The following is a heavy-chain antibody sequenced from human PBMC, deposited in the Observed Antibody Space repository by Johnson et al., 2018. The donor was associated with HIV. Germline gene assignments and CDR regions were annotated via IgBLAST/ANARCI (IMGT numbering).Heavy chain of an antibody. Sequence: QVPLVESGGGVVQPARSLRLSCAASGFTFSSYAMHWVRQAPGKGLEWVAVISYDGRNKYYADSVKGRFTISRATSKNTLYLQMNSLRAEDTAVYYCAKAQKGQYYYDSSGGDLTDIWGQGTMVTVSS. CDR3: AKAQKGQYYYDSSGGDLTDI. CDR1: GFTFSSYA. V-gene: IGHV3-30*04. D-gene: IGHD3-22*01. J-gene: IGHJ3*02. CDR2: ISYDGRNK.